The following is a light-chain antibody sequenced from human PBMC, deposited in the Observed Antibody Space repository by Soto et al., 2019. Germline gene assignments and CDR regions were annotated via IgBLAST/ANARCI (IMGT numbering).Light chain of an antibody. CDR3: SSYTTSSTLV. CDR2: DVS. V-gene: IGLV2-14*01. CDR1: SSDVGGYNY. J-gene: IGLJ3*02. Sequence: QLVLTQPASVSGSPGQSIAISCTGTSSDVGGYNYVAWYQQHPGKGPKLMIFDVSDRPSGVSNRFSGSKSGNTASLTISGLQAEDEADYYCSSYTTSSTLVFGGGTKLTV.